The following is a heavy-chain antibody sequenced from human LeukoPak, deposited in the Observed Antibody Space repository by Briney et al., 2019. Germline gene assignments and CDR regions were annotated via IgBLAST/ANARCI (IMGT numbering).Heavy chain of an antibody. CDR3: ARGAAIVVVPAAKDNWFDP. J-gene: IGHJ5*02. Sequence: ASVKVSCKASAYIFSDYFMYWVRQAPGQGLEWMGWINPNSGGTDYAQNFQGRGSMTRDMSINTAYMELTGLTSDDTAVYYWARGAAIVVVPAAKDNWFDPWGQGTLVTVSS. CDR2: INPNSGGT. V-gene: IGHV1-2*02. D-gene: IGHD2-2*01. CDR1: AYIFSDYF.